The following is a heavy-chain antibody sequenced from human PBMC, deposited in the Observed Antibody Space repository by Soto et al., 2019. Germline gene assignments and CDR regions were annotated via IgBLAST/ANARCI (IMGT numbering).Heavy chain of an antibody. CDR3: ARGHLLPPAFDY. D-gene: IGHD3-10*01. J-gene: IGHJ4*02. Sequence: PGGSLRLSCAASGFTFSIYSMNWVRQAPGKGLEWVSSISSSSSYIYYADSVKGRFTISRDNAKNSLYLQMNSLRAEDTAVYYCARGHLLPPAFDYWGQGTLVTVSS. CDR1: GFTFSIYS. CDR2: ISSSSSYI. V-gene: IGHV3-21*01.